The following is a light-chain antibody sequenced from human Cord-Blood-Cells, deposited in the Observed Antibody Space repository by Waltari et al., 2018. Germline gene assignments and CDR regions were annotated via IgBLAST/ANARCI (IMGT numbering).Light chain of an antibody. Sequence: QSALTQPASVSGSPGQSLTIPCTGTSSDVGGYNYVSWYQQHPAKAPKLMIYDVSNRPSGVSTRFSGSKSGNTASRTISGLQAENEADYYCSSYTSSSTYVFGTGTKVTVL. CDR2: DVS. J-gene: IGLJ1*01. CDR1: SSDVGGYNY. CDR3: SSYTSSSTYV. V-gene: IGLV2-14*01.